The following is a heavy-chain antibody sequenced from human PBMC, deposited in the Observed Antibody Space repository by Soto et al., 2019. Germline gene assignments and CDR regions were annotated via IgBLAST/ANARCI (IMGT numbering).Heavy chain of an antibody. CDR2: IIPIFGNT. CDR3: ARADYDILTGYPEFDY. J-gene: IGHJ4*02. CDR1: GGTFSSYA. Sequence: ASVKVSCKASGGTFSSYAISWVRQAPGQGLEWMGGIIPIFGNTNYAQKLQGRVTMTTDTSTSTAYMELRSLRSDDTAVYYCARADYDILTGYPEFDYWGQGTLVTVSS. V-gene: IGHV1-18*01. D-gene: IGHD3-9*01.